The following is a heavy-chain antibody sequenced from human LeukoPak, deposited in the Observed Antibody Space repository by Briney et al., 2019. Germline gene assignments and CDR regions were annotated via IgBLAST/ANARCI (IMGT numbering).Heavy chain of an antibody. CDR1: GGSISSGGYS. V-gene: IGHV4-30-2*01. J-gene: IGHJ6*04. CDR3: ARGTPDYYGSGSYYLAYGMDV. D-gene: IGHD3-10*01. CDR2: IYHSGST. Sequence: SQTPSLTCAVSGGSISSGGYSWSWIRQPPGKGLEWIGYIYHSGSTYYNPSLKSRVTISVDRSKNQFSLKLSSVTAADTAVYYCARGTPDYYGSGSYYLAYGMDVWGKGTTVTVSS.